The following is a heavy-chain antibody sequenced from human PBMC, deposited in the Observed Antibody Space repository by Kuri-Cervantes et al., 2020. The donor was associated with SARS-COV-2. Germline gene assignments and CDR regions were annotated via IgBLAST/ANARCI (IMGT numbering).Heavy chain of an antibody. CDR3: ASSQYSSSSLAFDI. J-gene: IGHJ3*02. CDR2: ISAHNGNT. Sequence: ASVKVSCKASGYTFTSYGISWVRQAPGQGLEWMGWISAHNGNTNYAQKFQDRVTLTTDTSTSTAYMELRSLRSDDTAVYYCASSQYSSSSLAFDIWGQGTMVTVSS. D-gene: IGHD6-6*01. V-gene: IGHV1-18*01. CDR1: GYTFTSYG.